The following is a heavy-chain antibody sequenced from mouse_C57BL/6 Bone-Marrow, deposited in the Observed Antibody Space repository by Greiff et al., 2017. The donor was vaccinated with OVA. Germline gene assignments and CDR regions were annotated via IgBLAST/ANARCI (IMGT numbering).Heavy chain of an antibody. V-gene: IGHV1-82*01. CDR2: IYPGDGDT. Sequence: QVQLQQSGPELVKPGASVKISCKASGYAFSSSWMNWVKQRPGKGLEWIGRIYPGDGDTNYNGKFKGKATLTADKSSSTAYMQLSSLTSEDAAVYFGARARTWFAYWGQGTLVTVSA. CDR1: GYAFSSSW. J-gene: IGHJ3*01. CDR3: ARARTWFAY.